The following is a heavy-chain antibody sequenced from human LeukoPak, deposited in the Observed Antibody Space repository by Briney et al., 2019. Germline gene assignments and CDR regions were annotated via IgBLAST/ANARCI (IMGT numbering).Heavy chain of an antibody. CDR3: ARGKSSLDYYFDY. CDR1: GYTFTSYD. V-gene: IGHV1-8*03. CDR2: MNPNSGNT. J-gene: IGHJ4*02. Sequence: VASVKVSCKASGYTFTSYDINWVRQATGQGLEWMGWMNPNSGNTGCAQKFQGRVTITRNTSISTAYMELSSLRSEDTAVYYCARGKSSLDYYFDYWGQGTLVTVSS.